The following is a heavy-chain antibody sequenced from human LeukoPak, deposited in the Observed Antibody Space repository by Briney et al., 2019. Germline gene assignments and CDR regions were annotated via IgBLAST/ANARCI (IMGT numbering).Heavy chain of an antibody. CDR2: ISSSGSTI. J-gene: IGHJ1*01. Sequence: GGSLRLSCAASGFTFSDYYMSWIRQAPGKGLEWVSYISSSGSTIYYADSVKGRFTISRDNAKNSLYLQMNSLRAEDTAVYYCAREVRCSGGSCYLSEYFQHWGQGTLVTVSS. CDR1: GFTFSDYY. CDR3: AREVRCSGGSCYLSEYFQH. V-gene: IGHV3-11*01. D-gene: IGHD2-15*01.